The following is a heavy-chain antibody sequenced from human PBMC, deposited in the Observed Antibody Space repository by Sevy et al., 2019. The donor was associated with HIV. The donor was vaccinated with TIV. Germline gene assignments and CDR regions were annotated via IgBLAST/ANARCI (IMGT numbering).Heavy chain of an antibody. V-gene: IGHV5-51*01. CDR1: GYSFTTYW. CDR2: IQPGDSDT. D-gene: IGHD3-10*01. J-gene: IGHJ4*02. Sequence: GESLKISCKGSGYSFTTYWIGWVRQTPGKGLEGMGIIQPGDSDTRYSPSFQGQVTISADKSISTAYLQWTSLKASDTAMYYCARRPGSSFDYWGQGSLVTVSS. CDR3: ARRPGSSFDY.